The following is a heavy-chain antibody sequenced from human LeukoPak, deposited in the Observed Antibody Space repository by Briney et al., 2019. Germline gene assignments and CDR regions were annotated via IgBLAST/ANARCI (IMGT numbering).Heavy chain of an antibody. Sequence: SETLSLTCAVYGGSFSGYYWSWIRQPPGKGLEWIGEINHSGSTNYNPSLKSRVTISVDTSKNQFSLKLSSLTAADTAVYYCARDRSGSGSYYSPSDYWGQGTLVTVSS. J-gene: IGHJ4*02. CDR3: ARDRSGSGSYYSPSDY. CDR2: INHSGST. CDR1: GGSFSGYY. D-gene: IGHD3-10*01. V-gene: IGHV4-34*01.